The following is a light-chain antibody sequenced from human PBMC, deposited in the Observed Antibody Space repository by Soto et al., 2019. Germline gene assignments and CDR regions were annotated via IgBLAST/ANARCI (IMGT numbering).Light chain of an antibody. CDR2: GAS. CDR3: QQYGVSWT. CDR1: QSVYATF. Sequence: EIVLTQSPGTLSLSPGERATLSCRASQSVYATFLAWYQQKPGQAPRLLIYGASSRATGIPDRFSGSAAGTDFTLTISRLEPEDFAMYYCQQYGVSWTFGQGTKVEIK. J-gene: IGKJ1*01. V-gene: IGKV3-20*01.